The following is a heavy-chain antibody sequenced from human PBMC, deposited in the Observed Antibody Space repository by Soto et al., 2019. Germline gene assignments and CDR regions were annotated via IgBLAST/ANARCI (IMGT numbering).Heavy chain of an antibody. Sequence: SETLSLTCTVSGGSVSSGDYFWSWLQHSPGKRLEWIAYIYYSGSTNYNPSLKSRATISVDTSKSQVSLTLTSMTAADAALYYCARSPNYYYYGSEVWGQGTAVNVSS. CDR3: ARSPNYYYYGSEV. CDR1: GGSVSSGDYF. J-gene: IGHJ6*02. V-gene: IGHV4-61*08. CDR2: IYYSGST. D-gene: IGHD3-10*01.